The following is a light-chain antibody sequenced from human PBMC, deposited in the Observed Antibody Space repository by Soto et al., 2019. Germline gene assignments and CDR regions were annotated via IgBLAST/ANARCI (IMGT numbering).Light chain of an antibody. V-gene: IGKV1-9*01. CDR1: QGIKTY. J-gene: IGKJ3*01. CDR3: QHLNNYPPFT. CDR2: GTF. Sequence: IQLTQSPSSLSESVGDRVSITCRASQGIKTYLAWYQQKQGKAPKLLISGTFTLQSGVPSRFNGSGSGTDFTLTISRLQPEDFATYYCQHLNNYPPFTFGPGTKVDLE.